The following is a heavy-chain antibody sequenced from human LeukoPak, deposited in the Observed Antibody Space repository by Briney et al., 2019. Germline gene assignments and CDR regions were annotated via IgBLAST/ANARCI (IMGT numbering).Heavy chain of an antibody. V-gene: IGHV4-39*01. CDR3: ATPAGLAVAGPRYYYGMDV. Sequence: SETLSLTRTVSVGSISSSSYYWGWIRQPPGKGLEWIGSIYYSGSTYYNPSLKSRVTISVDTSKNQCSLKLSSVTAADTAVYYCATPAGLAVAGPRYYYGMDVWGQGTTVTVSS. CDR2: IYYSGST. D-gene: IGHD6-19*01. J-gene: IGHJ6*02. CDR1: VGSISSSSYY.